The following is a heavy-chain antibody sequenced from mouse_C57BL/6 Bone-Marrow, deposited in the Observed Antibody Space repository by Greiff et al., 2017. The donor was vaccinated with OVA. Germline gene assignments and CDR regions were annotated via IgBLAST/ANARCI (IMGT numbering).Heavy chain of an antibody. CDR2: INPSDSST. J-gene: IGHJ2*01. CDR3: ARRGNYFDY. Sequence: QVQLQQPGAELVMPGASVKLSCKASGYPFTSYWMHWVQQRPGQGLEWIGEINPSDSSTNYHHKFKGKSTLTVDKSSSTAYMQLSSLTSEDSAVYYCARRGNYFDYWGQGNTLTVSS. CDR1: GYPFTSYW. V-gene: IGHV1-69*01.